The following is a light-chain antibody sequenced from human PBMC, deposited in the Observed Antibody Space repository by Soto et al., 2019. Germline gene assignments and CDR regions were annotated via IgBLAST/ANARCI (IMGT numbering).Light chain of an antibody. J-gene: IGKJ1*01. CDR2: GAS. CDR3: QQYNSWPRT. Sequence: ETVMTQSPATLSVSPWERASLSCGASQSVSDNVAWYRQKPGQAPRLLIYGASTRATGVPVRFTGSGSGTEFTLTISSLQSEDFAIYYCQQYNSWPRTFGQGTKVDIK. CDR1: QSVSDN. V-gene: IGKV3-15*01.